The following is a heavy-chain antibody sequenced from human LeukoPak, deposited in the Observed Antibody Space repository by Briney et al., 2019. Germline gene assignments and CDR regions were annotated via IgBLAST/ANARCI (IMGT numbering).Heavy chain of an antibody. J-gene: IGHJ3*02. Sequence: PGGSLRLSCVGSGFTFSRYSLNWVRQAPGKGLEWVSYISSNSKTIKYADSVKGRFAISRDNAKDFLYLQMTSLRAEDTAVYYCASYFDSTGYFKEGYSMWGRRTLVTVSS. V-gene: IGHV3-48*01. CDR1: GFTFSRYS. CDR3: ASYFDSTGYFKEGYSM. D-gene: IGHD3-22*01. CDR2: ISSNSKTI.